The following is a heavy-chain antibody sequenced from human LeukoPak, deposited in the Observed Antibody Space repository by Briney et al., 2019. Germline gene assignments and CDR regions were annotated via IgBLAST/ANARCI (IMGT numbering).Heavy chain of an antibody. CDR1: GDSISNNY. CDR2: IYDSWRT. V-gene: IGHV4-59*01. D-gene: IGHD4-17*01. J-gene: IGHJ5*02. Sequence: SETLSLTCTVSGDSISNNYWSWIRQPPGKGLEWIGYIYDSWRTKYNPSLTSRVTISADTSKSLFSLKLTSVTAADTVLYYCATCRDEFGDYGFTSWGQGTLVTVS. CDR3: ATCRDEFGDYGFTS.